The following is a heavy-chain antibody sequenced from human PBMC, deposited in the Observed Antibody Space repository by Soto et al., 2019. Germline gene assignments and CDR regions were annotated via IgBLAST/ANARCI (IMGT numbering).Heavy chain of an antibody. CDR3: ARDLAKGGGSAGFDH. D-gene: IGHD1-26*01. CDR2: INPNSGGT. Sequence: QVQLVQSGAEVKKPGASVKVSCKASGYTFTVYYMHWVRQAPGQGPEWMGWINPNSGGTMYSRKFQGRLTMTWDTSITTAYMALTNLTSDDAAVYYCARDLAKGGGSAGFDHWGQGTLVTVSS. CDR1: GYTFTVYY. J-gene: IGHJ4*02. V-gene: IGHV1-2*02.